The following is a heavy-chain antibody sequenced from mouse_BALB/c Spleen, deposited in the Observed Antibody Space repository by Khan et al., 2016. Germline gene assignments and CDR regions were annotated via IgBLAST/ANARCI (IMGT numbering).Heavy chain of an antibody. D-gene: IGHD2-4*01. CDR3: TRGESTMIRGFAY. Sequence: QVQLQQPGAELVRPGASVKLSCKASGYTFTSYWINWMKQRPGQGLEWIGNIYPSDIYTNYNQKFKDTATLTVDKSSSTAYMQLSSPTSEDSAIYYCTRGESTMIRGFAYWGQGTLVTVSA. CDR2: IYPSDIYT. J-gene: IGHJ3*01. CDR1: GYTFTSYW. V-gene: IGHV1-69*02.